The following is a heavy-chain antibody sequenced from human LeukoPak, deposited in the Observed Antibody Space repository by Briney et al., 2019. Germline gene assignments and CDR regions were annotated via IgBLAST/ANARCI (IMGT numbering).Heavy chain of an antibody. Sequence: SGGSLRLSCVASGFTFSDYSMTWVSQAPGKGLEWVSSISSGSTYIYYADSLKGRFTISRDNAKNSLFLEMNSLRAEDTAVYYCASSMSGDYYDSSGYYYSFDYWGQGTLVTVSS. D-gene: IGHD3-22*01. V-gene: IGHV3-21*01. CDR2: ISSGSTYI. CDR3: ASSMSGDYYDSSGYYYSFDY. J-gene: IGHJ4*02. CDR1: GFTFSDYS.